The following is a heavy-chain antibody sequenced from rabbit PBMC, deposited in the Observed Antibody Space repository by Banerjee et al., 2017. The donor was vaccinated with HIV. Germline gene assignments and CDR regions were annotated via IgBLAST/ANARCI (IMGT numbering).Heavy chain of an antibody. J-gene: IGHJ4*01. CDR1: GFDFSSYG. V-gene: IGHV1S47*01. CDR2: IDPVFGST. Sequence: QEQLVESGGGLVQPGESLKLSRKASGFDFSSYGVSWVRQAPGKGLEWIGYIDPVFGSTYYASWVNGRFTISSHNAQNTLYLQLNSLTAADTATYFCARDLSSSGWSDFALWGPGTLVTVS. CDR3: ARDLSSSGWSDFAL. D-gene: IGHD4-1*01.